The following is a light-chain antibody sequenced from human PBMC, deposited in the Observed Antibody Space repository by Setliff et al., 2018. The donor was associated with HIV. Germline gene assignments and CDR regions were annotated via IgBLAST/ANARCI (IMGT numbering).Light chain of an antibody. CDR3: SSYAITNTLH. V-gene: IGLV2-14*03. CDR1: SSDVGGYSL. CDR2: EVT. J-gene: IGLJ1*01. Sequence: QSVLTQPASMPGSPGQSITISCTGTSSDVGGYSLVSWYQQHPGKAPKLIIYEVTNRASGVSNRFSGSKSGNTASLTISGLQAEDEADYYCSSYAITNTLHFGTGTKVTVL.